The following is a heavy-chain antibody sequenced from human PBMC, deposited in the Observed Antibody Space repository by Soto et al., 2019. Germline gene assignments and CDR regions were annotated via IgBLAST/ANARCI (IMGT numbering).Heavy chain of an antibody. Sequence: QVQLQQWGAGLLKPSETLSLTCAVDGGFVSSGSDYWSLIRQPPGKGLEWSGEMSHSGGTHFNPSLKSRVTISVDTSKNQFSLMMSSVTAADTALYYCARVERGTATTVVDAFDIWGPGTMVTVSS. V-gene: IGHV4-34*01. D-gene: IGHD1-1*01. CDR1: GGFVSSGSDY. CDR2: MSHSGGT. CDR3: ARVERGTATTVVDAFDI. J-gene: IGHJ3*02.